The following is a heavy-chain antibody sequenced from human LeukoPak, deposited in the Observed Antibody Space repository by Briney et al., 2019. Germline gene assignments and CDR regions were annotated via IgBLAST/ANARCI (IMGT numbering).Heavy chain of an antibody. Sequence: PGGSLRLSCAASGFTFSSYAMSWVRQAPGKGLEWVSAISGSGGSTYYADSVKGRFTISRDNSKNTLYLQMNSPRAEDTAVYYCAMKGGRGYYFDYWGQGTLVTVSS. J-gene: IGHJ4*02. CDR2: ISGSGGST. D-gene: IGHD3-10*01. CDR1: GFTFSSYA. V-gene: IGHV3-23*01. CDR3: AMKGGRGYYFDY.